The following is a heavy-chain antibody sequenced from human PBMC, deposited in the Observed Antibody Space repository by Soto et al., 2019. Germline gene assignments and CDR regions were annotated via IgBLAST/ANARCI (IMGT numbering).Heavy chain of an antibody. J-gene: IGHJ6*02. CDR2: ISGSGGST. CDR3: AQVGKSTSSSSYYYGMDV. D-gene: IGHD2-2*01. V-gene: IGHV3-23*01. CDR1: GFTFSSYA. Sequence: GGSLRLSCAASGFTFSSYAMSWVRQAPGKGLEWVSAISGSGGSTYYADSVKGRFTISRDNSKNTLYLQMNSLRAEDTAVYYSAQVGKSTSSSSYYYGMDVWGQGTTVTVSS.